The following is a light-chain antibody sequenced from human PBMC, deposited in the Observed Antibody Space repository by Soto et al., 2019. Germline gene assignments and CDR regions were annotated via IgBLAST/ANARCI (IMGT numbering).Light chain of an antibody. Sequence: QSALTQPASVSGSPGQSITISCTGTSSDVGGYKYVSWYQQHPGKAPKLMIYAVSNRPSGVSNSFSGSKSGNTASLTISGLQAEDEADYYCSSYTSSSIYVFGAGTKVTVL. CDR1: SSDVGGYKY. J-gene: IGLJ1*01. CDR2: AVS. V-gene: IGLV2-14*01. CDR3: SSYTSSSIYV.